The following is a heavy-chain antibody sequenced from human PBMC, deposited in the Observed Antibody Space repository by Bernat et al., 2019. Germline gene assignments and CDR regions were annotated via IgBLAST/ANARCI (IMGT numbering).Heavy chain of an antibody. CDR2: ISYDGSNK. Sequence: QVQLVESGGGVVQPGRSLRLSCAASGFTFSSYGMHWVRQAPGKGLEWVAVISYDGSNKYYADSVKGRFTISRDNSKNTLYLQMNSLRAEDTAVYYCARDPDIAVAGNDAFDIWGQGTMVTVSS. J-gene: IGHJ3*02. D-gene: IGHD6-19*01. V-gene: IGHV3-30*03. CDR1: GFTFSSYG. CDR3: ARDPDIAVAGNDAFDI.